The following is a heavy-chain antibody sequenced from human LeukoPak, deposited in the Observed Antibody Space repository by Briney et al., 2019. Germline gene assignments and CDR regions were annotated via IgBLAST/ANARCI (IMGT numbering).Heavy chain of an antibody. Sequence: GGSLRLSCAASGFTFSSYWMSWVRQAPGKGLEWVANIKQDGSEKYYVDSVKGRSTISRDNAKNSLYLQMNSLRAEDTAVYYCARVRRFMTTVTTPEGYYFDYWGQGTLVTVFS. CDR1: GFTFSSYW. D-gene: IGHD4-17*01. V-gene: IGHV3-7*01. J-gene: IGHJ4*02. CDR2: IKQDGSEK. CDR3: ARVRRFMTTVTTPEGYYFDY.